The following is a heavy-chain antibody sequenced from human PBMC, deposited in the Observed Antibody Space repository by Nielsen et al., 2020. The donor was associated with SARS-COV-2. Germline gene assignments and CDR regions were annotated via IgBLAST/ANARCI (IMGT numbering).Heavy chain of an antibody. CDR2: MNPNSGNT. Sequence: ASVKVSCKASGYTFTSYDINWVRQATGQGLEWMGWMNPNSGNTGYAQKFQGRVTMTRNTSISTAYMELSSLRSEDTAVYYCAGTGIQLWLDYGMDVWGQGITVTVSS. D-gene: IGHD5-18*01. V-gene: IGHV1-8*01. J-gene: IGHJ6*02. CDR3: AGTGIQLWLDYGMDV. CDR1: GYTFTSYD.